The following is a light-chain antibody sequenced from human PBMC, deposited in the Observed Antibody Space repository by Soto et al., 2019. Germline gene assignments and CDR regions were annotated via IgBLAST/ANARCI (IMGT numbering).Light chain of an antibody. CDR2: EVC. CDR1: SSDVGGYHF. Sequence: QSVLTQPASVSGSPGQSITISCTGTSSDVGGYHFVSWYQQHPGKAPKLLIYEVCNRPSGVSHRCSGSKSGNTASLTIAGLQSEDEADYYCSSYTNTNTLEFGGGTKLTIL. J-gene: IGLJ2*01. CDR3: SSYTNTNTLE. V-gene: IGLV2-14*01.